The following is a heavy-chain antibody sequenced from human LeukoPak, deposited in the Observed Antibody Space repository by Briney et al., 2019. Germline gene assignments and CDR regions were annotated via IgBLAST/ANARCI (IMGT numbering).Heavy chain of an antibody. CDR3: ARVSTSGYRDWLDP. D-gene: IGHD3-9*01. CDR2: IYPKSGGT. V-gene: IGHV1-2*02. Sequence: ASVKVSCKTSGYTFSDYYIHWVRQAPGQGLEWMGWIYPKSGGTNSAQKFQGRVTMTRDTSISTAYMELSRLRFDDTAVYYCARVSTSGYRDWLDPWGQGTLVTVSS. CDR1: GYTFSDYY. J-gene: IGHJ5*02.